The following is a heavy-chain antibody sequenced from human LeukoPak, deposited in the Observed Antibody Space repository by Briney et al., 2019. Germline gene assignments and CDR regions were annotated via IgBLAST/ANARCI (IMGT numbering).Heavy chain of an antibody. J-gene: IGHJ6*03. CDR1: GFTFDDYG. CDR3: ARDASGGYVYYYYYMDV. Sequence: PGGSLRLSCAASGFTFDDYGMSWVRQAPGKGLEWVSGINWNGGSTGYADSVKGRFTISRDNAKNPLYLQMNSLRAEDTALYYCARDASGGYVYYYYYMDVWGKGATVTVSS. D-gene: IGHD2-15*01. CDR2: INWNGGST. V-gene: IGHV3-20*04.